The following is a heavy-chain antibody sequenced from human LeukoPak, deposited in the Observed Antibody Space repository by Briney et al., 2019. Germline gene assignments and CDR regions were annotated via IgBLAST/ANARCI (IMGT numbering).Heavy chain of an antibody. CDR2: INHSGST. Sequence: PSETLSLTCAVYGGSFSGYYWSWIRQPPGKGLEWIGEINHSGSTNYNPSLKSRVTISVDTSKNQFSLKLSSVTAAETAVYYCARGSVGISYDYVWGSYRSPLDYWGQGTLVTVSS. CDR3: ARGSVGISYDYVWGSYRSPLDY. D-gene: IGHD3-16*02. V-gene: IGHV4-34*01. CDR1: GGSFSGYY. J-gene: IGHJ4*02.